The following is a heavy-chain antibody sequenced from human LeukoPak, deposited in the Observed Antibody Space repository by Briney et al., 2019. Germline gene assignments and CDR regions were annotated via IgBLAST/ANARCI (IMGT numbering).Heavy chain of an antibody. J-gene: IGHJ5*02. CDR1: GGFISSSSYY. V-gene: IGHV4-39*01. D-gene: IGHD6-13*01. Sequence: PSETLSLTCTVSGGFISSSSYYWGWIRQPPGKGLEWMGSIYYSGSTYYNPSLKSRVTISVDTSKNQFSLKLSSVTAADMAVYYCARAREAAGLWQGLRLDPWGQGTLVTVSS. CDR2: IYYSGST. CDR3: ARAREAAGLWQGLRLDP.